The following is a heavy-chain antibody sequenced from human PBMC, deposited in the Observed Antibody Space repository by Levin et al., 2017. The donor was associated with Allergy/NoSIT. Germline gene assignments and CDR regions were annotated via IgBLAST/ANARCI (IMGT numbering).Heavy chain of an antibody. CDR2: ISSSGSTI. D-gene: IGHD3-3*01. J-gene: IGHJ4*02. Sequence: GGSLRLSCAASGFTFSDYYMSWIRQAPGKGLEWVSYISSSGSTIYYADSVKGRFTISRDNAKNSLYLQMNSLRAEDTAVYYCAKLHLPRYYDFWSGYYTGSVASQYFDYWGQGTLVTVSS. V-gene: IGHV3-11*01. CDR1: GFTFSDYY. CDR3: AKLHLPRYYDFWSGYYTGSVASQYFDY.